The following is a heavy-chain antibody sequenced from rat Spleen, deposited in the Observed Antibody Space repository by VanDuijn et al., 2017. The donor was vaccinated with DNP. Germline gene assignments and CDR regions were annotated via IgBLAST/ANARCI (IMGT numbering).Heavy chain of an antibody. D-gene: IGHD1-7*01. V-gene: IGHV5-27*01. J-gene: IGHJ2*01. CDR3: TRENWVLDY. Sequence: EVQLVESGGGLVQPGRSLKLSCAASGFTFSDYYMAWVRQAPTKGLEWVAYISTSGGTTYYRDSVQGRFTISRDNAKSTLYLQMDSLRSEDTATYYCTRENWVLDYWGQGVMVTVSS. CDR1: GFTFSDYY. CDR2: ISTSGGTT.